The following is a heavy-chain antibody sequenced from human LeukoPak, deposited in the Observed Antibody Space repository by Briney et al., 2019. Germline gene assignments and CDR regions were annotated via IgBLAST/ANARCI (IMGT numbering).Heavy chain of an antibody. CDR3: ARREYSSGWYSTDY. V-gene: IGHV3-48*02. J-gene: IGHJ4*02. CDR2: ISSSSSTI. CDR1: GFAFSYAW. D-gene: IGHD6-19*01. Sequence: GGSLRLSCAASGFAFSYAWMTWVRQAPGKGLEWVSYISSSSSTIYYADSVKGRFTISRDNAKNSLYLQMNSLRDEDTAVYYCARREYSSGWYSTDYWGQGTLVTVSS.